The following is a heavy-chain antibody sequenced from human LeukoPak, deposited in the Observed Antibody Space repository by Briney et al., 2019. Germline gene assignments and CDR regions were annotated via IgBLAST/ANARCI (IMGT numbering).Heavy chain of an antibody. Sequence: GGSLRLSCAASGFTFSSYWMSWVRQAPGKGLEWVANIKQDGSEKYYVDSVKGRFTISRDNAKNSLYLQMNSLRAEDTAVYYCARWRVYSSSSEAANWFDPWGQGTLVTVSS. CDR1: GFTFSSYW. D-gene: IGHD6-6*01. CDR2: IKQDGSEK. CDR3: ARWRVYSSSSEAANWFDP. V-gene: IGHV3-7*01. J-gene: IGHJ5*02.